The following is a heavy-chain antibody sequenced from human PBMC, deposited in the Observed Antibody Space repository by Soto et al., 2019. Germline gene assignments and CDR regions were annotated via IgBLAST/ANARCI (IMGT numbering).Heavy chain of an antibody. D-gene: IGHD3-3*01. Sequence: PSETLSLTCTVSGGSISSYYWSWIRQPPGKGLEWIGYIYYSGSTNYNPSLKSRVTISVDKSKNQFSLKLSSVTAADTAVYYCARGELFGGYYYYYYGMDVWGQGTTVTVSS. CDR3: ARGELFGGYYYYYYGMDV. CDR1: GGSISSYY. V-gene: IGHV4-59*12. CDR2: IYYSGST. J-gene: IGHJ6*02.